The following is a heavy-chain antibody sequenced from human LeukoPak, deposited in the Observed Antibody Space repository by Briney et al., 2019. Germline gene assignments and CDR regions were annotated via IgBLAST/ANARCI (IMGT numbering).Heavy chain of an antibody. Sequence: GGSLRLSCAASGFTFDDYAMHWVRQAPGKGLEWVSGISWNSGSIGYADSVKGRLTISRDNAKNSLYLQMNSLRAEDTAVYYCAPEIKRVPTAYWGQGTLVTVSS. CDR3: APEIKRVPTAY. CDR1: GFTFDDYA. D-gene: IGHD5-24*01. V-gene: IGHV3-9*01. J-gene: IGHJ4*02. CDR2: ISWNSGSI.